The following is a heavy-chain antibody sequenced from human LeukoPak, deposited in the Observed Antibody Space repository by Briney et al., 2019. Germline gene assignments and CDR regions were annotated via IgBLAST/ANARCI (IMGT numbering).Heavy chain of an antibody. D-gene: IGHD2-8*01. V-gene: IGHV1-69*06. Sequence: SVKVSCKASGGTFSSYAISWVRQAPGQGLEWMGGIIPIFGTANYAQKFQGRVTITADKSTSTAYMELSSLRSEDTAVYYCARNSGVLTSLYFDYWGQGTLVTVSS. J-gene: IGHJ4*02. CDR2: IIPIFGTA. CDR1: GGTFSSYA. CDR3: ARNSGVLTSLYFDY.